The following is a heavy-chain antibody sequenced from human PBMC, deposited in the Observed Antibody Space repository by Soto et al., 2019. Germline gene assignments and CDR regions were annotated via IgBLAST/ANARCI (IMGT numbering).Heavy chain of an antibody. J-gene: IGHJ6*02. V-gene: IGHV1-69*12. Sequence: QVQLVQSGAEVKKPGSSVKVSCKSSGGTFSTSAISWVRQAPGQGLEWVGGIMPVFPTPDYAQKFQGRVNITADEYTTTTYLELTGLRPDDKAVYYCARDKDRQQLGVNYYYWLDVWGQGTAITVSS. CDR1: GGTFSTSA. CDR3: ARDKDRQQLGVNYYYWLDV. CDR2: IMPVFPTP. D-gene: IGHD3-3*02.